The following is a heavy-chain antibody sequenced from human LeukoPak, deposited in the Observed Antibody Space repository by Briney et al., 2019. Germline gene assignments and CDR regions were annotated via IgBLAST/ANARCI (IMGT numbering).Heavy chain of an antibody. Sequence: ASVKVSCKASGYTFTSYDINWVRQATGQGLEWMGWMNPNSGNTGYAQKFQGRVTMTRNTSISTAYMELSSLRSEDTAVYYCAAKPGYYYYYGMDVWGQGTTVTVSS. J-gene: IGHJ6*02. CDR3: AAKPGYYYYYGMDV. CDR1: GYTFTSYD. V-gene: IGHV1-8*01. CDR2: MNPNSGNT.